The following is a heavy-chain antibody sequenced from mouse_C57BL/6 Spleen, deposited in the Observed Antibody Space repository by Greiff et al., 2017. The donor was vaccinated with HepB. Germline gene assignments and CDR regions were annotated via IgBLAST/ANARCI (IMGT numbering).Heavy chain of an antibody. J-gene: IGHJ2*01. V-gene: IGHV1-81*01. CDR2: IYPRSGNT. CDR1: GYTFTSYG. D-gene: IGHD1-1*01. Sequence: VQLQQSGAELARPGASVKLSCKASGYTFTSYGISWVKQSTGQGLEWIGEIYPRSGNTYYNEKFKGKATLTADKSSSTAYMALRSLTSEDSAVYFCARIITTVVDPYYFDYWGQGTTLTVSS. CDR3: ARIITTVVDPYYFDY.